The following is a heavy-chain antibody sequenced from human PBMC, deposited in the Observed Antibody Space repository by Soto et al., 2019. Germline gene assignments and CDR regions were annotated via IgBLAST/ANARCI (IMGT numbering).Heavy chain of an antibody. CDR2: IYYSGST. J-gene: IGHJ6*02. Sequence: QVQLQESGPGLVKPSQTLSLTCTVSGGSISSGDYYWSWIRQPPGKGLEWIGYIYYSGSTYYNPSTKSRVTISVDTSKNQFSLKLSSVTAADTAVYYCARDKFVASRRYYYGMDVWGQGTTVTVSS. D-gene: IGHD2-15*01. CDR3: ARDKFVASRRYYYGMDV. V-gene: IGHV4-30-4*01. CDR1: GGSISSGDYY.